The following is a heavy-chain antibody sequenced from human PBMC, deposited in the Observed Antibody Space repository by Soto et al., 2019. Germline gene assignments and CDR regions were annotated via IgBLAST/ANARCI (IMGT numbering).Heavy chain of an antibody. CDR2: IIPIFGTA. V-gene: IGHV1-69*13. CDR3: ARDRSKYSSPDWFDP. D-gene: IGHD2-21*01. CDR1: GGTFSSYA. J-gene: IGHJ5*02. Sequence: RASVKVSCKASGGTFSSYAISWVRQAPGQGLEWMGGIIPIFGTANYAQKFQGRVTITADESTSTAYMELSSLRSEDTAVYYCARDRSKYSSPDWFDPWGQGTLVPVSS.